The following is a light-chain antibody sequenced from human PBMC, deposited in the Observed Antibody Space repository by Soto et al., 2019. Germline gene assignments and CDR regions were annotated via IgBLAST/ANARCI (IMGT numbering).Light chain of an antibody. J-gene: IGLJ1*01. V-gene: IGLV2-14*03. CDR1: SSDVGGYNY. CDR2: DVS. CDR3: SSYTSSSLQV. Sequence: QSALTQPASVSGSPGQSITISCTGTSSDVGGYNYVSWYQQHPGKAPKLMIYDVSNRPSGVSYRFSGSKSGNTASLTISGLQAEDEADYYCSSYTSSSLQVFGTGTKVTVL.